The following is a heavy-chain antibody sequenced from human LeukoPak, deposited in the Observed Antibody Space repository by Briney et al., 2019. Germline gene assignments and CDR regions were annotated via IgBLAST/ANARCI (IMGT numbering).Heavy chain of an antibody. Sequence: GGSLRLSCAASGFTFSIYGMHWVRQAPGKGLEWVAFIRYDGNNEYYADSVKGRFTISRDNSKNTLYLQMNSLRAEDTAVYYCARTPASSGWSFDYWGQGTLVTVSS. V-gene: IGHV3-30*02. J-gene: IGHJ4*02. D-gene: IGHD6-19*01. CDR3: ARTPASSGWSFDY. CDR2: IRYDGNNE. CDR1: GFTFSIYG.